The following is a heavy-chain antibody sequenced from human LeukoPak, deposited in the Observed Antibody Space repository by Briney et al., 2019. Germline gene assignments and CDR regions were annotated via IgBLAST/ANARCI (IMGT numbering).Heavy chain of an antibody. CDR3: ARGGSSGWLDY. J-gene: IGHJ4*02. CDR1: GGSISSYY. V-gene: IGHV4-59*01. D-gene: IGHD6-19*01. CDR2: IYYSGST. Sequence: PSETLSLTCTVSGGSISSYYWSWIRQPPGKGLEWIGYIYYSGSTNYNPSLKSRVTISVDTSKNQFSLKLSSVTAADTAVYYCARGGSSGWLDYRGQGTLVTVSS.